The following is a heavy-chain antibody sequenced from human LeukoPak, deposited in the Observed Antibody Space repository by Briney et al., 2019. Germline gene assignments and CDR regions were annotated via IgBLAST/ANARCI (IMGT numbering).Heavy chain of an antibody. CDR2: SRNKANSYTT. CDR1: GFTFSDRY. D-gene: IGHD1/OR15-1a*01. V-gene: IGHV3-72*01. CDR3: TRCSTGTRLYYLDY. J-gene: IGHJ4*02. Sequence: HPGGSLRLSCTASGFTFSDRYIDWVRQAPGKGLEWVGRSRNKANSYTTEYAASVKGRFTISRDESKNLLYLQMNSLTPEDTAVYYCTRCSTGTRLYYLDYWGQGTLVAVSS.